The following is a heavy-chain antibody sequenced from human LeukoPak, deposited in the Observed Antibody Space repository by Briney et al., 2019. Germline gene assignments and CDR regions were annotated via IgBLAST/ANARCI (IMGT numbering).Heavy chain of an antibody. Sequence: GGSLRLSCAASGFSLTDYYMSWIRQAPAKGLEWVSYFSSSGTSIYYTESVKGRFTISRDNARSSLYLQMNGLRAEDTAVYYCAISDSSNYGPPDYWGQGILVTVSS. J-gene: IGHJ4*02. CDR3: AISDSSNYGPPDY. D-gene: IGHD3-22*01. V-gene: IGHV3-11*01. CDR1: GFSLTDYY. CDR2: FSSSGTSI.